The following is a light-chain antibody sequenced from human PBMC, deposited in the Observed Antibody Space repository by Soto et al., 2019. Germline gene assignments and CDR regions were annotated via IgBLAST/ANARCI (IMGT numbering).Light chain of an antibody. Sequence: QSLLAQPAPVSGSPGQSITIFLPVNSNNIDSHNFVSWYQQHPGKVPKLMIYEDTERPSGVSDRFSGSKSGRTASLTISGLQTEDEADYYCCSYAGQTVFFAGGTKVTVL. V-gene: IGLV2-23*01. CDR2: EDT. J-gene: IGLJ2*01. CDR3: CSYAGQTVF. CDR1: SNNIDSHNF.